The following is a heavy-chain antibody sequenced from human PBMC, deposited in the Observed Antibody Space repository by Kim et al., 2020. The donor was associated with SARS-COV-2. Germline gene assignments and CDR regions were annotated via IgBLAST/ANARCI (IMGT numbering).Heavy chain of an antibody. D-gene: IGHD3-22*01. Sequence: KGRFTISRDNAKNSLYLQMNSLRAEDTAVYYCARGSPKYDSSGYYYVFDYWGQGTLVTVSS. J-gene: IGHJ4*02. CDR3: ARGSPKYDSSGYYYVFDY. V-gene: IGHV3-11*06.